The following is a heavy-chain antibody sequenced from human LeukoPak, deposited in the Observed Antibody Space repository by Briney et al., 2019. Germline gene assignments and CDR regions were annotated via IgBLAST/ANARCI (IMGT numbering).Heavy chain of an antibody. Sequence: GGTLKLSCAASGFTLSGSAIHWVRQSPGKGLEWDGQIDKKDKGYATATAYAASGKGRFTISRDDSINTAYLQMKSLKTEDTALYYCTRDSGTYNWFDPWGQGTLVTVSS. J-gene: IGHJ5*02. CDR3: TRDSGTYNWFDP. V-gene: IGHV3-73*01. D-gene: IGHD1-26*01. CDR1: GFTLSGSA. CDR2: IDKKDKGYATAT.